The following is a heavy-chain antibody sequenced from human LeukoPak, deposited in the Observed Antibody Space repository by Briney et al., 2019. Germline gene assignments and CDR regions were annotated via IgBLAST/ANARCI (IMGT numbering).Heavy chain of an antibody. CDR2: INRSGST. V-gene: IGHV4-39*07. CDR3: ARLDLEDYFDY. J-gene: IGHJ4*02. Sequence: SETLSLTCTVSGGSISSGGYYWSWIRQPPGKGLEWLGEINRSGSTNYNPSLKSRVTISVDTSKNQFSLKLSSVTAADTAVYYCARLDLEDYFDYWGQGTLVTVSS. CDR1: GGSISSGGYY.